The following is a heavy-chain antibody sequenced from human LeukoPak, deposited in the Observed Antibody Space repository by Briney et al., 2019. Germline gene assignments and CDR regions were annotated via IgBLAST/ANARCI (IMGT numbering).Heavy chain of an antibody. D-gene: IGHD6-13*01. Sequence: PGGSLRLSCAASGFTFSSYAMHWVRQAPGKGLEWVAVIWYDGSKKYYVDSVQGRFTISRDNFKKTLNLQMNNLRAEDTAVYYCARVVAAVGSLDYWGQGTLVTVSS. J-gene: IGHJ4*02. CDR1: GFTFSSYA. CDR2: IWYDGSKK. CDR3: ARVVAAVGSLDY. V-gene: IGHV3-33*01.